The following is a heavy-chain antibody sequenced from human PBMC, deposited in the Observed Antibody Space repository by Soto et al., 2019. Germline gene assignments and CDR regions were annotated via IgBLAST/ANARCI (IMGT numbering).Heavy chain of an antibody. V-gene: IGHV3-23*01. CDR1: GFTFSSST. CDR2: IIDSGGYT. CDR3: AKETYYYYGMDV. J-gene: IGHJ6*02. Sequence: GGSLRLSCAASGFTFSSSTMNWVRQAPGKGLEWVSAIIDSGGYTYYADSVKGRFTISRDNSKNTLYLQMNSLRAEDTALYYCAKETYYYYGMDVLGQGTTVTVSS.